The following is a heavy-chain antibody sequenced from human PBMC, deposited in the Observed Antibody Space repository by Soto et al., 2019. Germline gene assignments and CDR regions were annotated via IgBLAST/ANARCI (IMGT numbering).Heavy chain of an antibody. Sequence: GGSLRLSCAASGLTFSSYSMNWVRQAPGKGLEWVSSISSSSSYIYYADSVKGRFAISRDNAKNSLYLQMNSLRAEDTAVYYCANLIVVVPAADDAFDIWGQGTMV. J-gene: IGHJ3*02. D-gene: IGHD2-2*01. CDR1: GLTFSSYS. CDR2: ISSSSSYI. CDR3: ANLIVVVPAADDAFDI. V-gene: IGHV3-21*01.